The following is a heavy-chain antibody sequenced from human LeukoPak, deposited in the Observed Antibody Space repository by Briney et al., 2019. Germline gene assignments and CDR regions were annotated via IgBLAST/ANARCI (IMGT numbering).Heavy chain of an antibody. CDR2: ISSSSSYI. CDR1: GFTFSSYS. J-gene: IGHJ6*02. V-gene: IGHV3-21*01. Sequence: KTGGSLRLSCAASGFTFSSYSMNWVRQAPGKGLKWVSSISSSSSYIYYADSVKGRFTISRDNAKNSLYLQMNSLRAEDTAVYYCARVSSSYYDSSGYYFPPYGMDVWGQGTTVTVSS. D-gene: IGHD3-22*01. CDR3: ARVSSSYYDSSGYYFPPYGMDV.